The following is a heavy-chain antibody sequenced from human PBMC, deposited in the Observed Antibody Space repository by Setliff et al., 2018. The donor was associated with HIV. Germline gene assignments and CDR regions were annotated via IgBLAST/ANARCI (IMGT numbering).Heavy chain of an antibody. CDR1: GHTFTNVD. CDR3: ASAFTPVAGNGWWFDY. CDR2: MNPNTGVS. J-gene: IGHJ4*02. D-gene: IGHD6-19*01. Sequence: ASVKVSCKASGHTFTNVDIHWLRRATGQGLEWMGWMNPNTGVSGYALKFQARVTMTRDTSISTAYMELSSLTSGDTAVYYCASAFTPVAGNGWWFDYWGQGTLVTVSS. V-gene: IGHV1-8*01.